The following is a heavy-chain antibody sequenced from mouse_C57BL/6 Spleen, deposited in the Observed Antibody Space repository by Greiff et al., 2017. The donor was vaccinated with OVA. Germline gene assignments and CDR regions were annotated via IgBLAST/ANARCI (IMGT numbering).Heavy chain of an antibody. CDR1: GYTFTSYW. Sequence: QVQLQQPGAELVKPGASVKMSCKASGYTFTSYWITWVKQRPGQGLEWIGDIYPGSGSTNYNEKFKSKATLTVDTSSSTAYMQLSSLTSEDSAVYDCAREDYYDCALYYFDYWGQGTTLTVSS. CDR2: IYPGSGST. D-gene: IGHD2-4*01. V-gene: IGHV1-55*01. J-gene: IGHJ2*01. CDR3: AREDYYDCALYYFDY.